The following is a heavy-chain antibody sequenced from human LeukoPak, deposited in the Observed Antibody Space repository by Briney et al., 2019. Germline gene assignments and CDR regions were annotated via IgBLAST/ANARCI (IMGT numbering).Heavy chain of an antibody. V-gene: IGHV3-43*02. D-gene: IGHD6-13*01. CDR2: ISGGGGST. CDR1: GFTFDNYA. CDR3: AKVLGSSSWYSLGY. Sequence: GGSLRLSCAASGFTFDNYAMHWVRQAPGKGLEWVSLISGGGGSTSYADSVKGRFTTSRDNSKGSLYLQMNSLRTEDTALYYCAKVLGSSSWYSLGYWGQGPLVIVSS. J-gene: IGHJ4*02.